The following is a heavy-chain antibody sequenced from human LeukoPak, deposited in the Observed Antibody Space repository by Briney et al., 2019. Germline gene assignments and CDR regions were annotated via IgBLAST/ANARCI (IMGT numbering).Heavy chain of an antibody. CDR1: GFTFRSFW. J-gene: IGHJ3*01. CDR3: ARGGFSHGFDV. CDR2: INNDGTDT. Sequence: PGGSLRLSCAASGFTFRSFWIHWVRQAPGKGLVWVGRINNDGTDTIYADSVKGRFTVSRDYAKNTLYLQMNSLRVEDTAVYFCARGGFSHGFDVWGQGTEVTVSS. V-gene: IGHV3-74*01. D-gene: IGHD5-12*01.